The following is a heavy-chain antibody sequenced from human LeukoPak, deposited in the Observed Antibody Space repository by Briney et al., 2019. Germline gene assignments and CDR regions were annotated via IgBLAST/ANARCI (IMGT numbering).Heavy chain of an antibody. D-gene: IGHD5-24*01. CDR1: GYTFTSYG. V-gene: IGHV1-18*01. CDR3: ARGGRGYKLKDLYYFDY. J-gene: IGHJ4*02. Sequence: GASVKVSCKTSGYTFTSYGISWVRQAPGQGLEWMGWISAYNGNTNYAQKLQGRVTMTTDTSTSTAYMELRSLRSDDTAVYYCARGGRGYKLKDLYYFDYWGQGTLVTVSS. CDR2: ISAYNGNT.